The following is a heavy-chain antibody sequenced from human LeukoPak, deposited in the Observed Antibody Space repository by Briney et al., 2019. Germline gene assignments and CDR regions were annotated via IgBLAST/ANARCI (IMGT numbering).Heavy chain of an antibody. J-gene: IGHJ4*02. V-gene: IGHV1-69*13. Sequence: SVKVSCKASGGTFSSYAISWVRQAPGQGLEWMGGIIPIFGTANYAQKFQGRVTITADESTSTAYMELSSLRSEDTAVYYCARDDCSGGSCYFDYWGQGTLVTVFS. CDR1: GGTFSSYA. D-gene: IGHD2-15*01. CDR2: IIPIFGTA. CDR3: ARDDCSGGSCYFDY.